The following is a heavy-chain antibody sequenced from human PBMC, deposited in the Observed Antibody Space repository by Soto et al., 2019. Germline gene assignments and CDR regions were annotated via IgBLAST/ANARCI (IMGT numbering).Heavy chain of an antibody. Sequence: PGGSLILSCAASGFTFSSYWMSWVRQAPGKGLEWVANIKQDGSEKYYVDSVKGRFTISRDNAKNSLYLQMNSLRAEDTAVYYCARDDYVQYHYYGMDVWGQGTTVTVSS. V-gene: IGHV3-7*01. CDR3: ARDDYVQYHYYGMDV. CDR2: IKQDGSEK. CDR1: GFTFSSYW. D-gene: IGHD3-16*01. J-gene: IGHJ6*02.